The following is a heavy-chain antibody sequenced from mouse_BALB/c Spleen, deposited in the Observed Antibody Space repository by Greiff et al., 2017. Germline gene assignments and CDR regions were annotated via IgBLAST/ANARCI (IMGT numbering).Heavy chain of an antibody. CDR3: VRDRDGNYGYWFFDV. CDR2: IWTGGGT. CDR1: GFSLTSYD. D-gene: IGHD2-1*01. V-gene: IGHV2-9-2*01. J-gene: IGHJ1*01. Sequence: VKVVESGPGLVAPSQSLSITCTVSGFSLTSYDISWIRQPPGKGLEWLGVIWTGGGTNYNSAFMSRLSISKDNSKSQVFLKMNSLQTDDTAIYYCVRDRDGNYGYWFFDVWGAGTTVTVSS.